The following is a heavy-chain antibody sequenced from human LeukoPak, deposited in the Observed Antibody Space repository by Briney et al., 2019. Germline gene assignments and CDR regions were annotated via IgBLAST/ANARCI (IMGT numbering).Heavy chain of an antibody. CDR3: SRDHAFDI. CDR1: GGSISSYY. CDR2: IYYSGST. Sequence: SETLSLTCTVSGGSISSYYWSWIRQPPGKGLEWIGYIYYSGSTNYNPSLKSRVTIYVDTSKYQFSLEPSSLTVAEPALYYWSRDHAFDIWGQGTMVTVSS. V-gene: IGHV4-59*01. J-gene: IGHJ3*02.